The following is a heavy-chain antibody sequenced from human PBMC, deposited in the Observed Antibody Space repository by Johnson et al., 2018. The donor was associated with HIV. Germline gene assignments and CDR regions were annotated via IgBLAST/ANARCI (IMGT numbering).Heavy chain of an antibody. CDR2: IKQDGSEK. CDR1: GFTFSNFW. V-gene: IGHV3-7*05. J-gene: IGHJ3*01. D-gene: IGHD3-22*01. CDR3: ARERGSGFDYPDDGFDV. Sequence: MLLVESGGGLVQPGGSLRLSCAASGFTFSNFWMSWVRQAPGKGLEWVANIKQDGSEKYYLASVKGRFTISRDNAKNSLYLQMDSLRVEDTALYYCARERGSGFDYPDDGFDVWGQGTLVTVSS.